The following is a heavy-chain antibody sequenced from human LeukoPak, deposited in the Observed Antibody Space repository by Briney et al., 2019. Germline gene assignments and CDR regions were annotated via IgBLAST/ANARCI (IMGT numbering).Heavy chain of an antibody. Sequence: ASVKVSCKASGYTFTSYYTHWVRQAPGQGLEWMGLINPSGGRTSYAQKFQGRVTMTRDMSTSTVYMELSSLRSEDTAVYYCARDTGGYCSSTSCQQSRPDYWGQGTLVTVSS. CDR1: GYTFTSYY. J-gene: IGHJ4*02. V-gene: IGHV1-46*01. CDR3: ARDTGGYCSSTSCQQSRPDY. CDR2: INPSGGRT. D-gene: IGHD2-2*01.